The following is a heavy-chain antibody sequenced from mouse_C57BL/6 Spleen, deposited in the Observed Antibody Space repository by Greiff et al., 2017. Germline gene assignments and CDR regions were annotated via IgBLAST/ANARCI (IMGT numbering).Heavy chain of an antibody. J-gene: IGHJ2*01. D-gene: IGHD1-2*01. Sequence: VQLVESGAELVRPGASVKLSCKASGYTFTDYYINWVKQRPGQGLEWIARIYPGSGNTYYNEKFKGKATLTAEKSSSTAYMQLSSLTSEDSAVYFCARSHYYGFDYWGQGTTLTVSS. CDR1: GYTFTDYY. CDR2: IYPGSGNT. CDR3: ARSHYYGFDY. V-gene: IGHV1-76*01.